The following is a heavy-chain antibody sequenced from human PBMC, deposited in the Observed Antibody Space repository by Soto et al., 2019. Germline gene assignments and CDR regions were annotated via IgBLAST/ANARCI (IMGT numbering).Heavy chain of an antibody. CDR1: GYSFTSYW. CDR2: IYPGDSDT. J-gene: IGHJ6*03. CDR3: ARGADHALYSGYDYYYYYYMDV. V-gene: IGHV5-51*03. D-gene: IGHD5-12*01. Sequence: EVQLVQSGAEVKKPGESLKISCKGSGYSFTSYWIGWVRQMPGKGLEWMGIIYPGDSDTRYSPSFQGQVTISADKSISTAYLQWSSLKASDTAMYYCARGADHALYSGYDYYYYYYMDVWGKGTTVTVSS.